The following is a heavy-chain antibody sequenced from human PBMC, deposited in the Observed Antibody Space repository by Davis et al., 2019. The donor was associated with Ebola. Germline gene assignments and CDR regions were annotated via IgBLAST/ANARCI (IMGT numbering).Heavy chain of an antibody. Sequence: AASVKVSCKAPGGTLSNYTIHWVRQAPGQGLEWMGQINPNSGGTNYAQKFQGRVTMTRDTSISTAYMELSRLRSDDTAVYYCASLSPRAHFGWGQGTLVTVSS. CDR3: ASLSPRAHFG. V-gene: IGHV1-2*06. CDR2: INPNSGGT. J-gene: IGHJ4*02. D-gene: IGHD2/OR15-2a*01. CDR1: GGTLSNYT.